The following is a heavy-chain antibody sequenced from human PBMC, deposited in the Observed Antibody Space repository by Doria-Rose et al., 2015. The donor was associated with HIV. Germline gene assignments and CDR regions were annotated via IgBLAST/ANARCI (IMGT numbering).Heavy chain of an antibody. J-gene: IGHJ4*02. CDR2: IFSDDER. D-gene: IGHD6-13*01. CDR1: GVSLSSPGMG. CDR3: ARIKSSRWYHKYYFDF. V-gene: IGHV2-26*01. Sequence: QESGPVLVKPTETLTLTCTVSGVSLSSPGMGVSWIRQPPGKALEWLANIFSDDERSYKTSLKSRPTISRGTSKSQVVHTMTDMDPVDTATYYCARIKSSRWYHKYYFDFWGQGTLVIVSA.